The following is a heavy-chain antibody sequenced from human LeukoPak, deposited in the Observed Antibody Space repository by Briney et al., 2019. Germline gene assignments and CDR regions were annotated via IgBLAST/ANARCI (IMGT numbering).Heavy chain of an antibody. J-gene: IGHJ3*02. V-gene: IGHV3-23*01. CDR3: AKDGYDLGDAFDI. CDR2: ISGSGGST. CDR1: GFTFSSYA. Sequence: TGGSLRLSCAASGFTFSSYAMRSVRQAPGKGLEWVSAISGSGGSTYYADSVKGRFTISRDNSKNTLYLQMNSLRAEDTAVYYCAKDGYDLGDAFDIWGQGTMVTVSS. D-gene: IGHD3-16*01.